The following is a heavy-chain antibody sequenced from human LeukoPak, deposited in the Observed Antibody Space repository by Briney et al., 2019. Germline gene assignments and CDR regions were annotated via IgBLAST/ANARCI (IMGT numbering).Heavy chain of an antibody. Sequence: TGGSLRLSCAASGFTFSNYGMNWVRQAPGKGLEWVSGISWNSGSIGYADSVKGRFTISRDNAKNSLYLQMNSLRAEDTALYYCAKAPAADYYYYYMDVWGKGTTVTISS. V-gene: IGHV3-9*01. CDR1: GFTFSNYG. D-gene: IGHD2-2*01. J-gene: IGHJ6*03. CDR2: ISWNSGSI. CDR3: AKAPAADYYYYYMDV.